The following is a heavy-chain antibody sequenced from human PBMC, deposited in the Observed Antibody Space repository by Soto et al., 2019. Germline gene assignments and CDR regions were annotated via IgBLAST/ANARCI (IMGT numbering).Heavy chain of an antibody. CDR3: ARGSSAAEGYWLAP. Sequence: VQLQESGPGLVKPSGTLSLTCAVSHGSITSSNWWTWVRQPPGKRLEWIGEIFHSGATNYNPSLESRVTMSVDNSKNQFSLNLTSVTAADTAVYYCARGSSAAEGYWLAPWGQGTLVIVSS. D-gene: IGHD2-2*01. CDR1: HGSITSSNW. J-gene: IGHJ5*02. CDR2: IFHSGAT. V-gene: IGHV4-4*02.